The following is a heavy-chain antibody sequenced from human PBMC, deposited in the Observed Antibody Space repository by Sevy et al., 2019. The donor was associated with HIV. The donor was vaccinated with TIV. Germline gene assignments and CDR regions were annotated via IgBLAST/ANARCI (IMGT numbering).Heavy chain of an antibody. D-gene: IGHD5-12*01. J-gene: IGHJ6*02. V-gene: IGHV3-48*01. CDR2: ISSTSSTI. Sequence: GGSLRLSCAASGFTFSSHSMNWVRQAPGKGLEWISYISSTSSTIYYADSVKGRFTISRDNAKNSLYLQMNSLRAEDTAVYYCARNGGYADYGMDVWGQGTTVTVSS. CDR1: GFTFSSHS. CDR3: ARNGGYADYGMDV.